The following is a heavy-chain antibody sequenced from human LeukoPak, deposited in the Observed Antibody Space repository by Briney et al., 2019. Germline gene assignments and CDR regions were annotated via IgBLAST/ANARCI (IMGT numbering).Heavy chain of an antibody. CDR3: ARHHVSWSYRYFDY. D-gene: IGHD1-26*01. CDR1: GGSISSYY. V-gene: IGHV4-4*07. Sequence: PSETLSLTCTVSGGSISSYYWSWIRQPPGKGLEWIGRIYTSGSTNYNPSLKSRVTMSVDTSKNQFSLKLSSVTAADTAVYYCARHHVSWSYRYFDYWGQGTLVTVSS. J-gene: IGHJ4*02. CDR2: IYTSGST.